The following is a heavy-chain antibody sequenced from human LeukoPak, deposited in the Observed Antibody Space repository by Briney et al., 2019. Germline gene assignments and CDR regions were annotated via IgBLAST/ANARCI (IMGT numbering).Heavy chain of an antibody. V-gene: IGHV3-53*01. CDR1: GFTVSSNY. J-gene: IGHJ3*02. CDR3: ARVAAAGTDI. Sequence: PGGSLRLSCAASGFTVSSNYMSWVRQAPGKGLEWASVIYSGGSTYYADSVKGRFTISRDNAKNSLYLQMNSLRAEDTAVYYCARVAAAGTDIWGQGTMVTVSS. D-gene: IGHD6-13*01. CDR2: IYSGGST.